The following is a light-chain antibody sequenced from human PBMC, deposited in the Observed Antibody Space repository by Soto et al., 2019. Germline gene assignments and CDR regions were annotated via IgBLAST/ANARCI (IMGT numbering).Light chain of an antibody. CDR1: TGPVTSGRY. CDR3: LLSYSGGRV. J-gene: IGLJ3*02. Sequence: QAVVTQEPSVTVSPGGTVTLTCDSSTGPVTSGRYPYWFQQKPGQALRTLIYDTSLKYSWTPARFSGSLLRGKAALTLSGARPEDEADYYCLLSYSGGRVFGGGTKVTVL. CDR2: DTS. V-gene: IGLV7-46*01.